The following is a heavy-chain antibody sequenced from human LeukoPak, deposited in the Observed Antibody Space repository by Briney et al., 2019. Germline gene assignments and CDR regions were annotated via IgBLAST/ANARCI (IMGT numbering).Heavy chain of an antibody. V-gene: IGHV1-2*02. CDR3: ARVWGDCSGGSCYPTLYYFDY. CDR2: INPNSGGT. Sequence: ASVKVSCKASGYTFTSYYMHWVRQAPGQGLEWMGWINPNSGGTNYAQKFQGRVTMTRDTSISTAYMELSRLTSDDMAVYYCARVWGDCSGGSCYPTLYYFDYWGQGALVTVSS. CDR1: GYTFTSYY. J-gene: IGHJ4*02. D-gene: IGHD2-15*01.